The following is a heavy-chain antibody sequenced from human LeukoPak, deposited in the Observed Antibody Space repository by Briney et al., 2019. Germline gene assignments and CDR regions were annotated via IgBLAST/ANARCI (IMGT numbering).Heavy chain of an antibody. J-gene: IGHJ4*02. D-gene: IGHD2/OR15-2a*01. CDR2: IYPGDSDT. CDR3: ARHALDNSKYYFDY. Sequence: GESLKISCKGSGNSFSNYWIGWVRQLPGRGLEWMGIIYPGDSDTRYNPSFQGQVTISADKSISTAYLQWSSLKASDTAMYYCARHALDNSKYYFDYWGQGTLVTVSS. CDR1: GNSFSNYW. V-gene: IGHV5-51*01.